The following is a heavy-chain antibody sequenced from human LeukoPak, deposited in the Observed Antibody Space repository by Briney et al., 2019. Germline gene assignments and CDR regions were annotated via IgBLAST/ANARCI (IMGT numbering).Heavy chain of an antibody. CDR3: ARQAGFSNKYFDY. V-gene: IGHV5-51*01. J-gene: IGHJ4*02. Sequence: GESLRISCRVSGDRFTGYWIAWLRHLPGKGLEWMGIIYPDDSDIRYGPSFQGQVTMSVDKSSATAYLHLRRLKTSDIATYYCARQAGFSNKYFDYWGQGTLVSVSS. CDR1: GDRFTGYW. CDR2: IYPDDSDI. D-gene: IGHD4-11*01.